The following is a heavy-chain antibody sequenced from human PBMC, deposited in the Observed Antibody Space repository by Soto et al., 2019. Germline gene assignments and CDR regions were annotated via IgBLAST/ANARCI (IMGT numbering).Heavy chain of an antibody. CDR1: GGSFSGYY. D-gene: IGHD3-22*01. V-gene: IGHV4-34*01. CDR2: INHSGST. CDR3: ARGVIVVVKSPWTYYYYYYGMDV. Sequence: SETLSLTCAVYGGSFSGYYWSWIRQPPGKGLEWIGEINHSGSTNYNPSLKSRVTISVDTSKNQFSLKLSSVTAADTAVYYCARGVIVVVKSPWTYYYYYYGMDVWGQGTTVTVSS. J-gene: IGHJ6*02.